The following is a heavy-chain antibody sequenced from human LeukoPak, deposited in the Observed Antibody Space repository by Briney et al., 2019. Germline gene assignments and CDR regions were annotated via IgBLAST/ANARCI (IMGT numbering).Heavy chain of an antibody. Sequence: SETLSLTCSVSGYSISSGYYWGWIRQPPGKGLEWIGIIYHSGSTYYNPSLKSRVTISVDTSKNQFSLKLSSVTAADTAVYYCARDAGATAYWGQGALVTVSS. CDR1: GYSISSGYY. J-gene: IGHJ4*02. CDR3: ARDAGATAY. CDR2: IYHSGST. D-gene: IGHD4/OR15-4a*01. V-gene: IGHV4-38-2*02.